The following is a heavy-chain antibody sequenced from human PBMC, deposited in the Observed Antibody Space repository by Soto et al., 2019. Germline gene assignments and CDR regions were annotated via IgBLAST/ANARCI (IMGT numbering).Heavy chain of an antibody. CDR2: VTANGGST. D-gene: IGHD2-21*02. CDR1: GFTFSVYA. J-gene: IGHJ6*02. CDR3: ASLGVGDWANYYYYYGMDV. V-gene: IGHV3-23*01. Sequence: LRLSCAATGFTFSVYAMTWVRQAPGKGLEWVSAVTANGGSTYSADSVKGRFTISRDNSKNKLFLQMNSLRAEDTAVYYCASLGVGDWANYYYYYGMDVWGQGTTVTVSS.